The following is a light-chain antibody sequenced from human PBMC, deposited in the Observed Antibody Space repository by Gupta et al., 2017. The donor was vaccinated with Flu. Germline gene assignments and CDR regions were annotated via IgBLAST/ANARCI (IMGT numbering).Light chain of an antibody. Sequence: QPPSVSVAPGQTAMITCGGDNIGRKSVHWYQQKPGQVPVLVVYADSDRPSGIPERFSGSNSGNTATLTISRVEAGDEADYHCQVWDSDRDHPGIFGGGTKLTVL. CDR2: ADS. V-gene: IGLV3-21*02. CDR1: NIGRKS. J-gene: IGLJ2*01. CDR3: QVWDSDRDHPGI.